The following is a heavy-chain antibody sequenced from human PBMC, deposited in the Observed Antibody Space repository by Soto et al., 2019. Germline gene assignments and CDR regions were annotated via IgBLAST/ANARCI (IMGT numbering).Heavy chain of an antibody. CDR3: AGRYCTNGVCYTNYYYYIDV. CDR2: ITTSGGNT. J-gene: IGHJ6*03. Sequence: EVPLLESGGGLVQPGGSLRLSCAASGFTFSTYAMSWVRHAPGKGLEWVSTITTSGGNTYYADSVQGRFTISRDNSKNTLYLQMNSLRAEDTAVYYCAGRYCTNGVCYTNYYYYIDVWGKGTTVTVSS. V-gene: IGHV3-23*01. D-gene: IGHD2-8*01. CDR1: GFTFSTYA.